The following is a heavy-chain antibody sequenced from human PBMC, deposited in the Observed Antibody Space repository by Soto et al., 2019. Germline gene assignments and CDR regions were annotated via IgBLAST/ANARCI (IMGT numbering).Heavy chain of an antibody. CDR1: GYTFTSYG. CDR2: TSAYNGNT. CDR3: GRDLLLSSGWYSGLV. Sequence: ASVKVSCKASGYTFTSYGISWVRQAPGQGLEWMGWTSAYNGNTNYAQKLQGRVTMTTDTSTSTAYMELRSLRSDDTAVYYCGRDLLLSSGWYSGLVWGQGTLVTVSS. V-gene: IGHV1-18*01. D-gene: IGHD6-19*01. J-gene: IGHJ4*02.